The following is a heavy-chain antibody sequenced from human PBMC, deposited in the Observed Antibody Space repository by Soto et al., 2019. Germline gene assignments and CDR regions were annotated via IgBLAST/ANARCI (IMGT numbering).Heavy chain of an antibody. Sequence: QVQLQESGPGLVKPSQTLSLTCSVSGGSINSGAYYWGWIRQHPGKGLEWIGYISYTGGTYSNPSLQSRVTIALDMSESQFSLKLTSVTAADTAVYFCARVSATGTRWIDPWGQGTLVTVSP. D-gene: IGHD6-13*01. CDR1: GGSINSGAYY. V-gene: IGHV4-31*03. J-gene: IGHJ5*02. CDR3: ARVSATGTRWIDP. CDR2: ISYTGGT.